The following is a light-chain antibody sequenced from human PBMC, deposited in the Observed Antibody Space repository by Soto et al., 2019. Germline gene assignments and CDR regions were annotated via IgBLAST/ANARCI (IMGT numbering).Light chain of an antibody. CDR2: AAS. Sequence: DIQMTQSPSSLFASVGDSVTITCRASQTITTNLNWYRQKPGKAPKLLIYAASSLQSGVPSRFSGSGSETEFTLTISSLQPEDFATYFCQQIYSAPLTFGGGTKVEIK. CDR3: QQIYSAPLT. CDR1: QTITTN. J-gene: IGKJ4*01. V-gene: IGKV1-39*01.